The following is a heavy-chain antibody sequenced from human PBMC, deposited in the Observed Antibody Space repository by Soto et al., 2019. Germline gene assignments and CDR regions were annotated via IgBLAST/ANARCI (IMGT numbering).Heavy chain of an antibody. CDR1: GFTFSSYA. CDR3: AKSIGPSIFNGMDV. Sequence: GGSLRLSCAASGFTFSSYAMSWVRQAPGKGLEWVSVISGSGGSTYYADSVKGRFTISRDNSKSTLYLQMNSLRGEDTAVYYCAKSIGPSIFNGMDVWGQGTTVTVSS. CDR2: ISGSGGST. J-gene: IGHJ6*02. V-gene: IGHV3-23*01.